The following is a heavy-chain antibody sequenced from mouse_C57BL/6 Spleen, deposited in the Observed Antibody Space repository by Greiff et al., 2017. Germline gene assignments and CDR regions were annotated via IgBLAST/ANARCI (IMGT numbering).Heavy chain of an antibody. J-gene: IGHJ2*01. CDR2: IHPNSGST. CDR3: ARDQILRYYFDY. Sequence: QVQLQQSGAELVKPGASVKLSCKASGYTFTSYWMHWVKQRPGQGLEWIGMIHPNSGSTNYNEKFKSKATLTVDKSSSTAYMQLSSLTSEDSAVYYCARDQILRYYFDYWGQGTTLTVSS. D-gene: IGHD1-1*01. V-gene: IGHV1-64*01. CDR1: GYTFTSYW.